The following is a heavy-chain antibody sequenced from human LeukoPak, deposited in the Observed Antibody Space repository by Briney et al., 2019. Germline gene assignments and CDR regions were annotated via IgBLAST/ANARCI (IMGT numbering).Heavy chain of an antibody. CDR3: ARDRERDYDFWSGYPNWFDP. Sequence: ASVKVSCKASGYTFTGYYMHWVRQAPGQGLEWMGWINPNSGGTNYAQKFQGRVTMTRDTSISTAYMELGRLRSDDTAVYYCARDRERDYDFWSGYPNWFDPWGQGTLVTVSS. J-gene: IGHJ5*02. CDR1: GYTFTGYY. CDR2: INPNSGGT. D-gene: IGHD3-3*01. V-gene: IGHV1-2*02.